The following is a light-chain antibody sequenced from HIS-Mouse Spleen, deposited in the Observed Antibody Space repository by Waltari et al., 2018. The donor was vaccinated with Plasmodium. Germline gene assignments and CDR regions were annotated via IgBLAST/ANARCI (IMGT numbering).Light chain of an antibody. CDR3: QQSYSTPQLT. CDR1: QSIISY. CDR2: AAS. J-gene: IGKJ4*01. V-gene: IGKV1-39*01. Sequence: DIQMTQSPSSLSASVGDRVTITCRASQSIISYLNWYQQKPGKAPKLLIDAASSLQSGVPSRFSCSGSGTDFTLTISSLQPEDFATYYCQQSYSTPQLTFGGGTKVEIK.